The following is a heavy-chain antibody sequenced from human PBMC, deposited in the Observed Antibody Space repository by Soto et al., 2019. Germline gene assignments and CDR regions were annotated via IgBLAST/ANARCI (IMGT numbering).Heavy chain of an antibody. J-gene: IGHJ6*03. V-gene: IGHV3-74*01. CDR2: INSDGSST. CDR3: ARDPFNSRWFPYYMDV. Sequence: PGGSLRLSCAASGFTFSSYWMHWVRQAPGKGLVWVSRINSDGSSTSYADSVKGRFTISRDNSKKTLYLEMSSLRVEDTAVYYCARDPFNSRWFPYYMDVWGKGTTVTVSS. D-gene: IGHD2-15*01. CDR1: GFTFSSYW.